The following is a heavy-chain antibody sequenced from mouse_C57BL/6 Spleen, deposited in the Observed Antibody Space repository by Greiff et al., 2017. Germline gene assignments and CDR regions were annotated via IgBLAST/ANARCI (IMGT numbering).Heavy chain of an antibody. CDR2: ISNLAYSI. Sequence: EVMLVESGGGLVQPGGSLKLSCAASGFTFSDYGMAWVRQAPRKGPEWVAFISNLAYSIYYADTVTGRFTISRENAKNTLYLEMSSLRSEDTAMYYCASHYGNGGFAYWGQGTLVTVSA. D-gene: IGHD2-1*01. J-gene: IGHJ3*01. CDR3: ASHYGNGGFAY. CDR1: GFTFSDYG. V-gene: IGHV5-15*04.